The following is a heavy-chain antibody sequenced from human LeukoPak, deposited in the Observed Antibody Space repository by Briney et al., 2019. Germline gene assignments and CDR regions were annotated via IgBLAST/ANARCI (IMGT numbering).Heavy chain of an antibody. Sequence: GGSLRLSCAASGFTFSSYGMHWVRQAPGKGLEWVAVISYDGSNEYYADSVKGRFTISRDNSKNTLYLQMNSLRGDDTAVYYCARGLYYDSSGYYKYWGQGTLVTVSS. V-gene: IGHV3-30*03. D-gene: IGHD3-22*01. J-gene: IGHJ4*02. CDR2: ISYDGSNE. CDR1: GFTFSSYG. CDR3: ARGLYYDSSGYYKY.